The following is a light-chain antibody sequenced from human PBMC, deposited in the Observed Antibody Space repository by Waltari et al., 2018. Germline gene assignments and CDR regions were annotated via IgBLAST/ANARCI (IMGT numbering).Light chain of an antibody. CDR2: SAS. V-gene: IGKV1-13*02. Sequence: IQMTQSPSSLSASVGDTVTITCRASQIFSSSLAWYQQKSGQAPNLLIYSASSLQSGVPSRFSGSKSETDFTLIISSLQPEDIATYYCQQYHIYPYTFGQGTKLEIK. CDR3: QQYHIYPYT. CDR1: QIFSSS. J-gene: IGKJ2*01.